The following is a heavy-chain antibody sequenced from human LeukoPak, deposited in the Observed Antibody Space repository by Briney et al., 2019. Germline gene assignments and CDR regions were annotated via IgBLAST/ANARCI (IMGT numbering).Heavy chain of an antibody. Sequence: GGSLRLSCAASGFTFDDYAMHWVRQAPGKGLEWVSGISWNSGSIGYADSVKGRFTISRDNAKNSLYLQMNSLRAEDTAVYYCARRAMHSSSWYPYYFDYWGQGTLVTVSS. CDR3: ARRAMHSSSWYPYYFDY. CDR1: GFTFDDYA. D-gene: IGHD6-13*01. V-gene: IGHV3-9*01. CDR2: ISWNSGSI. J-gene: IGHJ4*02.